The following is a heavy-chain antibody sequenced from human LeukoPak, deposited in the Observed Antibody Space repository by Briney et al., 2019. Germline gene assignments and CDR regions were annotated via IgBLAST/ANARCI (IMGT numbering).Heavy chain of an antibody. CDR1: GFTFSSYE. CDR3: ARDLVAAAGTDY. Sequence: GGSLRLSCAASGFTFSSYEMNWDRQAPGKGLEWVSYISSSGSTIYYADSVKGRFTISRDNAKNSLYLQMNSLRAEDTAVYYCARDLVAAAGTDYWGQGTLVTVSS. V-gene: IGHV3-48*03. J-gene: IGHJ4*02. CDR2: ISSSGSTI. D-gene: IGHD6-13*01.